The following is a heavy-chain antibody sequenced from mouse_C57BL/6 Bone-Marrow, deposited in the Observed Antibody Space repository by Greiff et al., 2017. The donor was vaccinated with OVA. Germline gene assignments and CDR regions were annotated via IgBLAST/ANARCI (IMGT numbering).Heavy chain of an antibody. J-gene: IGHJ3*01. CDR2: ISYSGST. CDR3: SRLATEEWFAY. D-gene: IGHD1-1*01. Sequence: EVQLVESGPGLAKPSQTLSLTCSVTGYSITSDYWNWIRKSPGNKLEYMGYISYSGSTYYNPSRKSRISITRDTTKNQYYLQLNSMTTEDTATYYWSRLATEEWFAYWGQGTLVTVSA. V-gene: IGHV3-8*01. CDR1: GYSITSDY.